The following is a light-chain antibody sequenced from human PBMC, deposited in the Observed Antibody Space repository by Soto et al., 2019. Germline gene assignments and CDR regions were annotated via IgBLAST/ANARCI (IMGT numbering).Light chain of an antibody. V-gene: IGLV2-14*01. CDR2: EVI. J-gene: IGLJ1*01. CDR1: SSDVGGYHY. Sequence: QSALAQPASVSGSPGQSITISCTGTSSDVGGYHYVSWYQQHPGKAPKLMIYEVINRPSGVSNRFSGSKSGNTASLTISGLQVEAKPVYYGSPYKSPSTYVFETGTKVTV. CDR3: SPYKSPSTYV.